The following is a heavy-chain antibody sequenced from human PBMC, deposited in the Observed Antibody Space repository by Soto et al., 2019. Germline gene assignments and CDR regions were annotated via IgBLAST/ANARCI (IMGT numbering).Heavy chain of an antibody. CDR1: GNTVPNYA. V-gene: IGHV1-3*01. Sequence: GASVKVSCKASGNTVPNYAIHWVRQAPGQRLEWMGWINAGNGNTKYSQKFQGRVTITRDTSASTAYMELSSLRSEDTAVYYCARDPSYYGMDVWGQGTTVTVPS. CDR3: ARDPSYYGMDV. J-gene: IGHJ6*02. CDR2: INAGNGNT.